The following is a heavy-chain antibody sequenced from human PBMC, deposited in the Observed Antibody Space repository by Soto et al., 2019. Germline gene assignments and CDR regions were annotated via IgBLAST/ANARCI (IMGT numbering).Heavy chain of an antibody. V-gene: IGHV1-18*01. D-gene: IGHD7-27*01. CDR3: ARDRLSPNFGMDI. CDR2: ISAYNGNT. Sequence: QGQLVQSGAEVKKPGASVKVPCKTSGYKFTSYGISWVRQAPGQGLEWMGWISAYNGNTNYAQKFQDRVAMTTDTSTSTAYMELMSLRSDDTAVYYCARDRLSPNFGMDIWGQGTTVTVSS. CDR1: GYKFTSYG. J-gene: IGHJ6*02.